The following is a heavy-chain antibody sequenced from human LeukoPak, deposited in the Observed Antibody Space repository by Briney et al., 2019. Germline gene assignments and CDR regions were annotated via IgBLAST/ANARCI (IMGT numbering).Heavy chain of an antibody. J-gene: IGHJ4*02. Sequence: GGSLRLSCAASGFTFDDYAMHWVRQAPGKGLEWVSGIRWNSGSIGYADSVKGRFTNSRDNAKNSLYLQMNSLRAEDTALYYYAKRRIERGYSYGYENYFDYWGQGTLVTVSS. V-gene: IGHV3-9*01. CDR1: GFTFDDYA. CDR3: AKRRIERGYSYGYENYFDY. CDR2: IRWNSGSI. D-gene: IGHD5-18*01.